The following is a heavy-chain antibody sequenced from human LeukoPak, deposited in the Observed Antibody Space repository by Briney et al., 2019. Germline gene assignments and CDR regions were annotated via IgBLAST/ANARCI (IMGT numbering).Heavy chain of an antibody. V-gene: IGHV1-3*01. CDR3: ARDRLLWFGEFLFDY. Sequence: ASVKVSCKASGYTFTSYAMHWVRQAPGQRLEWMGWINAGNGNTKYSQKFQGRVTITRDTSASTAYMELSSLRSEDTAVYYCARDRLLWFGEFLFDYWGQGTLVTVSS. J-gene: IGHJ4*02. CDR1: GYTFTSYA. CDR2: INAGNGNT. D-gene: IGHD3-10*01.